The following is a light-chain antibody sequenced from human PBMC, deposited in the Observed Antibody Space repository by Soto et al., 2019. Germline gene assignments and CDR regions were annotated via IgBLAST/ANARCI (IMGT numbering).Light chain of an antibody. CDR3: QQYGSSPKT. V-gene: IGKV3-20*01. J-gene: IGKJ1*01. CDR1: QSVSSSY. Sequence: EIVLTQSPGTLSLSPGERATLSCRASQSVSSSYLAWYQQKPGQAPRLLIYDASSRATGIPDRFSGSGSETDFTLTISRLEPEDFAVYYCQQYGSSPKTFGQGTKVKIK. CDR2: DAS.